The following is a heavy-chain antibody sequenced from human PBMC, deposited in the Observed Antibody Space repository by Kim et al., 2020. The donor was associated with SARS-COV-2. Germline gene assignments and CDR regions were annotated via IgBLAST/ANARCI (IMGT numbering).Heavy chain of an antibody. D-gene: IGHD3-9*01. CDR2: MNPNSVNT. Sequence: GLDWVGGMNPNSVNTHYEWKFQGRISMTRNTSIGTAYMELSSLTSYDTAVYYCARGLGYFVWLPPLEYWGQGTLVTVSS. J-gene: IGHJ4*02. CDR3: ARGLGYFVWLPPLEY. V-gene: IGHV1-8*01.